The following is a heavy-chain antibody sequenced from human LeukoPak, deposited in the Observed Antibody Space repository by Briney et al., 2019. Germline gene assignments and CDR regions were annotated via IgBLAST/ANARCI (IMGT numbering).Heavy chain of an antibody. D-gene: IGHD3-10*01. CDR1: GGSISSYY. V-gene: IGHV4-59*01. CDR3: ARGGRYGSGSYYKPFDY. CDR2: IYYSGST. J-gene: IGHJ4*02. Sequence: SETLSLTCTVSGGSISSYYWSWIRQPPGKGLEWIGYIYYSGSTNYNPSLKSRVTISVDTSKSQFSLKLSSVTAADTAVYYCARGGRYGSGSYYKPFDYWGQGTLVTVSS.